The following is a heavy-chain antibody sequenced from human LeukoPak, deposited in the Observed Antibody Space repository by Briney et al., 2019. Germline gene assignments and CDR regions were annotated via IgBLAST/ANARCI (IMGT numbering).Heavy chain of an antibody. J-gene: IGHJ4*02. CDR2: ISYSGST. CDR1: GGSFSGYY. CDR3: ARGTITMIVRSIFFDF. Sequence: SETLSLTCAVYGGSFSGYYWSWIRQPPGKGLEWIGSISYSGSTYYNPSLKSRVTISVDTSKIQFSLKLSSVTAADAAVYYCARGTITMIVRSIFFDFWGQGTLVTVSS. D-gene: IGHD3-22*01. V-gene: IGHV4-34*01.